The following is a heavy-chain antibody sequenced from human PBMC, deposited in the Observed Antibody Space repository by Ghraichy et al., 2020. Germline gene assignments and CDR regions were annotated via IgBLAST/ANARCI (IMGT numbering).Heavy chain of an antibody. J-gene: IGHJ5*02. D-gene: IGHD6-13*01. Sequence: SETLSLTCAVSSGSISSINWWTWVRQPPGKGLEWIGEIYHSGSTNYNPSLKSRVTISVDKSKNQFSLKLSSVTAADTAVYYCARRSRWHVSWGQGTLVTVSP. V-gene: IGHV4-4*02. CDR1: SGSISSINW. CDR2: IYHSGST. CDR3: ARRSRWHVS.